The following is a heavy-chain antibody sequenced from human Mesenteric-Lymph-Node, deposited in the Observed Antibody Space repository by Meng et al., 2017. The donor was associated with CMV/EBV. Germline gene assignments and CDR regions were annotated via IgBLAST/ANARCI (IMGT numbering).Heavy chain of an antibody. CDR1: GGSLSSSDYS. CDR2: ISHSGNT. D-gene: IGHD3-22*01. Sequence: GGSLSSSDYSWNWIRQPPGKRMEWIGYISHSGNTYYNPSLKSRVTISRDRSKKQFSLSLSTVTAADTAVYYCARGDLYDSAGYYFDIWGQGTLVTVSS. V-gene: IGHV4-30-2*01. CDR3: ARGDLYDSAGYYFDI. J-gene: IGHJ4*02.